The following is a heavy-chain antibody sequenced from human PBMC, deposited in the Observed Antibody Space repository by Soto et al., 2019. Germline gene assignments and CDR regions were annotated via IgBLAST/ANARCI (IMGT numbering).Heavy chain of an antibody. V-gene: IGHV4-59*01. D-gene: IGHD5-18*01. CDR1: GGSISGYY. J-gene: IGHJ4*02. CDR2: IHYSGNT. CDR3: ARLESDSYGYLFDY. Sequence: PSETLSLTCTVSGGSISGYYWSWFRQPPGKGLEWIAYIHYSGNTKYNPSLKSRVSMSKNTSKNQFSTKLSSVTAADTAVYYCARLESDSYGYLFDYWGQGTLVTVSS.